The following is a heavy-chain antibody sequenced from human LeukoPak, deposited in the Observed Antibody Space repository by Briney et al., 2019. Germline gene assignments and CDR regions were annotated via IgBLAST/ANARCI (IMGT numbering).Heavy chain of an antibody. CDR2: IKQDGSTK. V-gene: IGHV3-7*05. D-gene: IGHD6-13*01. J-gene: IGHJ4*02. CDR3: ARIGYSSSCLGY. Sequence: PGGSLRLSCAASGFTFSNYWMTWVRQAPGKGLEWVANIKQDGSTKYYVDSVKGRFTISRDNAKNSLYLQMNSLRAEDTAVYYCARIGYSSSCLGYWGQGTLVTVSS. CDR1: GFTFSNYW.